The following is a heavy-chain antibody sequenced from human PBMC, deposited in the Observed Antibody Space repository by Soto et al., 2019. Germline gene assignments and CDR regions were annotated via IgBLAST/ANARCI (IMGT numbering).Heavy chain of an antibody. J-gene: IGHJ6*02. CDR2: IIPIFGTA. Sequence: SVKVSCKASGGTFSSYAISWVRQAPGQGLEWMGGIIPIFGTANYAQKFQGRVTITADKSTSTAYMELSSLRSEDTAVYYCARGGMITFGGAGDYYYYGMDAWGQGTTVTVSS. CDR1: GGTFSSYA. V-gene: IGHV1-69*06. D-gene: IGHD3-16*01. CDR3: ARGGMITFGGAGDYYYYGMDA.